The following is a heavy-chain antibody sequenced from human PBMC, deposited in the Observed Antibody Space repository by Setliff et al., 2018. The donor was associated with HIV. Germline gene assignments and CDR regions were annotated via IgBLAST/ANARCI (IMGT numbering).Heavy chain of an antibody. CDR1: GGSFSGYY. D-gene: IGHD3-10*01. CDR3: ARDHVFGSRTGFDP. CDR2: ITHRGIT. Sequence: SETLSLTCAVYGGSFSGYYWSWIRQPPGKGLEWIGEITHRGITDYNPSLTSRVTISVDTSKNQFSLKLGAVTAADTAVYYCARDHVFGSRTGFDPWGPGILVTVSS. V-gene: IGHV4-34*01. J-gene: IGHJ5*02.